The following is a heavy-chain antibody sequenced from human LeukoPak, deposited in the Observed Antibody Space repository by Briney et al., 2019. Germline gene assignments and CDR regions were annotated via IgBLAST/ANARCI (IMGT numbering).Heavy chain of an antibody. D-gene: IGHD3-22*01. CDR2: IYTTGNT. CDR3: ARDRSYYSDSGTAY. V-gene: IGHV4-61*02. J-gene: IGHJ4*02. Sequence: SETLCLTCTVSGDSINSGTSYWSWIRQPAGKGLDWIGRIYTTGNTNYNPSLWRRVTISVGTSKNQFSLRLNSVTAADTAVYFCARDRSYYSDSGTAYWGQGILVTVPS. CDR1: GDSINSGTSY.